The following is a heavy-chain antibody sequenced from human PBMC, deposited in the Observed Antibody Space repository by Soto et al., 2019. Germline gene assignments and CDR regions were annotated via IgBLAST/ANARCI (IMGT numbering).Heavy chain of an antibody. CDR1: GASVSSGSYY. Sequence: TLSLTCTVSGASVSSGSYYWAWIRQPPGKGLEWIGYIYYNGNTNYNPSLKSRVTISVDTSKNQFSLSLTSVTTADTAVYYCARGYGTPDNWGPGTLVTVSS. CDR3: ARGYGTPDN. D-gene: IGHD4-17*01. J-gene: IGHJ4*02. V-gene: IGHV4-61*01. CDR2: IYYNGNT.